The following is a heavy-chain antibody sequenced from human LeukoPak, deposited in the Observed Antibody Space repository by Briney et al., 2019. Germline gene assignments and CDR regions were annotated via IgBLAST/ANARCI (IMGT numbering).Heavy chain of an antibody. J-gene: IGHJ5*02. CDR3: ARTRRWFDP. CDR1: GGSISSYY. CDR2: IYTSGST. Sequence: SETLSLTCTVSGGSISSYYWSWIRQPPGKGLEWIGYIYTSGSTNYNPSLKSRVTISVDTSKNQFSLKLGSVTAADTAVYYCARTRRWFDPWGQGTLVTVSS. V-gene: IGHV4-4*09.